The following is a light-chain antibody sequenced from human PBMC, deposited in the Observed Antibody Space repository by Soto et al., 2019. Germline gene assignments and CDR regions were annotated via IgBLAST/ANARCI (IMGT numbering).Light chain of an antibody. V-gene: IGLV1-47*01. CDR3: AAWDDSLSTV. CDR1: TSNIGSNY. Sequence: QAVVTQPPSASGTPGQRVTISCSGSTSNIGSNYVYWYQQLPGTAPKLLIYRNNQRPSGVPDRFSGSKSGTSASLAISGLRSDDEADYSCAAWDDSLSTVFGGGTKLTVL. J-gene: IGLJ3*02. CDR2: RNN.